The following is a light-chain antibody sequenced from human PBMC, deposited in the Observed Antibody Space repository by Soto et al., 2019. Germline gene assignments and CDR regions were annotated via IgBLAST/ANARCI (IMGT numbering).Light chain of an antibody. Sequence: QSVLTQPASVSGSPGQSINISCTGTSNDVGSYDLVSWYQLHPGKAPKLVIYEANKRPSGISNRFSVSKSGNTASLTISGLQAEDDAHYYCCSYARGRLRVFGGGTKVTVL. J-gene: IGLJ3*02. CDR2: EAN. CDR3: CSYARGRLRV. CDR1: SNDVGSYDL. V-gene: IGLV2-23*01.